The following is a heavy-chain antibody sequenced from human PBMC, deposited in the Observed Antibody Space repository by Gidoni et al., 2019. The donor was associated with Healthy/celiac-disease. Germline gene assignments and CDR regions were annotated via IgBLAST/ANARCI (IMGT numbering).Heavy chain of an antibody. J-gene: IGHJ6*03. D-gene: IGHD3-3*01. CDR3: ARDSPYDFWSGYYTGYYYYMDV. Sequence: EVQLVESGGGLVKPGGSLRLSCAASGFTFSSYSMHWVRQAPGKGREWVSSISSSSSYIYYADSVKGRFTISRDNAKNSLYLQMNSLRAEDTAVYYCARDSPYDFWSGYYTGYYYYMDVWGKGTTVTVSS. V-gene: IGHV3-21*01. CDR1: GFTFSSYS. CDR2: ISSSSSYI.